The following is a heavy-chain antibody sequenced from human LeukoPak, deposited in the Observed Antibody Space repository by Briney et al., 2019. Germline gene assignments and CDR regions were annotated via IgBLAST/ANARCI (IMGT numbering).Heavy chain of an antibody. CDR3: ATLDALWCSGGSCYSHAFDA. CDR2: ISSSGTIT. CDR1: GFTFSIYA. V-gene: IGHV3-64*01. D-gene: IGHD2-15*01. J-gene: IGHJ3*01. Sequence: GGSLRLSCAASGFTFSIYAMHWVGQAPGKGLEYVSAISSSGTITYYANYVKGRFTSSRDNSKNTLYLQMGSLRVEDMAVYYCATLDALWCSGGSCYSHAFDAWGQGTMVTVSS.